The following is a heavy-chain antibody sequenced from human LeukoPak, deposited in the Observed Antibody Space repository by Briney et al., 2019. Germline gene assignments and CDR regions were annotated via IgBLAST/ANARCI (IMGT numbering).Heavy chain of an antibody. CDR3: AKHGPRYYYDSTGYHFDY. D-gene: IGHD3-22*01. Sequence: GGSLRLSCAASGFSFSSYAMSWVRQAPGKGLEWVSTISGSGGSTYYADSVKGRFTISRDNSKSTLYLQMNSLRAEDTAVYYCAKHGPRYYYDSTGYHFDYWGQGTLVTVSS. CDR2: ISGSGGST. J-gene: IGHJ4*02. V-gene: IGHV3-23*01. CDR1: GFSFSSYA.